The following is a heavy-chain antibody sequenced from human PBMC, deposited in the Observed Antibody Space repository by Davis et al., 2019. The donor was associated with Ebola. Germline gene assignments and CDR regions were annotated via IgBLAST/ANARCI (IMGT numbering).Heavy chain of an antibody. CDR2: ISGSGAIT. CDR1: GFTFSNYA. CDR3: AKEGATTAKFDY. Sequence: GESLKISCTASGFTFSNYAMNWVRQAPGKGLEWVSTISGSGAITYYVDSVKGRFTISRDNSKNTLHLQMNSLRAEDTAVYYCAKEGATTAKFDYWGQGVLVTVSS. V-gene: IGHV3-23*01. D-gene: IGHD4-11*01. J-gene: IGHJ4*02.